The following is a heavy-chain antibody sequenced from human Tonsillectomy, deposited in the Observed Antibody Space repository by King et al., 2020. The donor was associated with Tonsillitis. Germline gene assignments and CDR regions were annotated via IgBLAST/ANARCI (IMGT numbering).Heavy chain of an antibody. Sequence: VQLVESGGGLVKPGGSLRLSCAASGFTFSSFGMNWVRRAPGKGLEWVSSISSSSSYIYYADSVKGRFTRSRDNAKNSLYLQMNSLRAEDTALYYCARDVDRSDSWGQGTLVTVSS. D-gene: IGHD2-21*01. CDR3: ARDVDRSDS. V-gene: IGHV3-21*01. CDR1: GFTFSSFG. CDR2: ISSSSSYI. J-gene: IGHJ5*01.